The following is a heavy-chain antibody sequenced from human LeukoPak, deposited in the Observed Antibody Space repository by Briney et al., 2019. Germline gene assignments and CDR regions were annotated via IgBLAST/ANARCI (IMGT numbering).Heavy chain of an antibody. CDR3: ARNYDRMDY. D-gene: IGHD3-16*01. V-gene: IGHV4-59*01. CDR1: GGSMTDYY. CDR2: IYYSGTT. J-gene: IGHJ4*02. Sequence: SETLSLTCTVSGGSMTDYYWSWIRQPPGREPEWIGYIYYSGTTYYNPSLKSRVTMSVDTSKKQFSLKLSSVTAADTAVYFCARNYDRMDYWGQGTLVTVSS.